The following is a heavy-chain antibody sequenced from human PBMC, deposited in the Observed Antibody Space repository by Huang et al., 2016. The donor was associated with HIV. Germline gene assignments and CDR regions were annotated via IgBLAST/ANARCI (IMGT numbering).Heavy chain of an antibody. D-gene: IGHD6-13*01. CDR1: GFTFSSYA. Sequence: EVQLLESGGGLVQPGGSLRLSCAASGFTFSSYAMSWVRQARGKGVEGGSSMTGRGRSSDDAATVKGRFTCSGDNSKNTLYLQMNSLRAEDTAIYYCAKADSGAAAGSLVDYWGQGTLVTVSS. CDR2: MTGRGRSS. J-gene: IGHJ4*02. V-gene: IGHV3-23*01. CDR3: AKADSGAAAGSLVDY.